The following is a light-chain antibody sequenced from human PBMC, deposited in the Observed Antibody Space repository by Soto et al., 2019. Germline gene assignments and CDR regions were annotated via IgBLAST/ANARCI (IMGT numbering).Light chain of an antibody. CDR1: QSVSSN. CDR3: QQYNNWPPYT. V-gene: IGKV3-15*01. Sequence: EIVMTQSPATLSVSPGERATLSCRASQSVSSNLAWYQQKPGQAPRLLIYGASTRATGIPARFSGSGSGTECHLTNSSLQSEDFAVYSCQQYNNWPPYTFGQGTKLEIK. J-gene: IGKJ2*01. CDR2: GAS.